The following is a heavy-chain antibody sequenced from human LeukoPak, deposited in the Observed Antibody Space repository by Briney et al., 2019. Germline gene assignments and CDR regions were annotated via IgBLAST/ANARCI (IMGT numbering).Heavy chain of an antibody. D-gene: IGHD2-8*01. V-gene: IGHV1-8*01. J-gene: IGHJ5*02. CDR1: GYTFTSYD. Sequence: ASVKVSCKASGYTFTSYDINWVRQATGQGLELMGWMNPNSGNTGYAQKFQGRVTMTRKTSISTAYMELSSLRSEDTAVYYCARGLGYCTNGVCYNWFDPWGQGTLVTVSS. CDR3: ARGLGYCTNGVCYNWFDP. CDR2: MNPNSGNT.